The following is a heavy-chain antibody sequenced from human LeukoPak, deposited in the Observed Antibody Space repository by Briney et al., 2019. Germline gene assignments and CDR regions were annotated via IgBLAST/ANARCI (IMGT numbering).Heavy chain of an antibody. Sequence: SETLSLTCTVSGGSISSGGYYWSWIRQHPGKGLEWIGYIYYSGSTNYNPSLQSRVTISLDTSNNQFSLKVRSVTAADTAVYYCARDPYLTGKFDYWGQGTLVTVSS. CDR2: IYYSGST. V-gene: IGHV4-61*08. J-gene: IGHJ4*02. CDR3: ARDPYLTGKFDY. CDR1: GGSISSGGYY. D-gene: IGHD1-1*01.